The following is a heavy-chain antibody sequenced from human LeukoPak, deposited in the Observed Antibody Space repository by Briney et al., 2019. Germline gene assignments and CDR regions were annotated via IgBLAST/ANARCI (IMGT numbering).Heavy chain of an antibody. CDR2: IYYSGST. CDR3: ARRTGIYGASVI. D-gene: IGHD4-17*01. CDR1: GGSISSSNDY. Sequence: KPSETLSLTCTVSGGSISSSNDYWGWIRQPPGEGLQWIGSIYYSGSTYYNPSLKSRVTISVDTSKNQFSLKLSSVTAADTAVYYCARRTGIYGASVIWGQGTMVTVSS. V-gene: IGHV4-39*01. J-gene: IGHJ3*02.